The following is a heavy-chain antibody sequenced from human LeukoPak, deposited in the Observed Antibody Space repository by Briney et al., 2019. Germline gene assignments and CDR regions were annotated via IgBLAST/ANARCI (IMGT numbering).Heavy chain of an antibody. J-gene: IGHJ4*02. Sequence: PGGSPRLSCAASGFTFSSYWMHWVRQAPGKGLVWVSRINSDGSSTSYADSVKGRFTISRDNAKDSLYLQMNSLRAEDTALYYCARGGSPYYYDSSGYSLVDYWGQGTLVTVSS. V-gene: IGHV3-74*01. CDR3: ARGGSPYYYDSSGYSLVDY. CDR1: GFTFSSYW. CDR2: INSDGSST. D-gene: IGHD3-22*01.